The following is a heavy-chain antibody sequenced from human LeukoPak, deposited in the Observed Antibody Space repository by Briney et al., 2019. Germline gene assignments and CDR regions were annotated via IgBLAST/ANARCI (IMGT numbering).Heavy chain of an antibody. D-gene: IGHD4-23*01. J-gene: IGHJ4*02. CDR2: INHSGST. CDR1: GGSFSGYY. V-gene: IGHV4-34*01. CDR3: ANGTVVTPGY. Sequence: MPSETLSLTCAVYGGSFSGYYWSWIRQPPGKGLEWIGEINHSGSTNYNPSLKSRVTISVDTSKNQFSLKLSSVTAADTAVYYCANGTVVTPGYWGQGTLVTVSS.